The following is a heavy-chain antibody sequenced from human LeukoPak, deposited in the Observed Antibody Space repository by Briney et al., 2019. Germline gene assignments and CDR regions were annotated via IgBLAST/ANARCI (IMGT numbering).Heavy chain of an antibody. CDR2: ITTSGGTA. V-gene: IGHV3-48*01. J-gene: IGHJ3*01. Sequence: GGSLRLSCAASGFSFSKYKMNWVRQAPGKGLECVSHITTSGGTAYYADSVKGRFTISRDNAKNLLYLQMNSLRAEDRAVYYCARDWPGWSAFDVWGHGTMVTVSS. CDR3: ARDWPGWSAFDV. D-gene: IGHD2-15*01. CDR1: GFSFSKYK.